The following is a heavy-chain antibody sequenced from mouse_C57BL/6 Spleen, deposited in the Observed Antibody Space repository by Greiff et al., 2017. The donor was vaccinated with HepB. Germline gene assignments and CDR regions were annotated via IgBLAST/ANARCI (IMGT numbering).Heavy chain of an antibody. CDR2: IDPENGDT. V-gene: IGHV14-4*01. CDR1: GFNIKDDY. Sequence: EVQLQQSGAELVRPGASVKLSCTASGFNIKDDYMHWVKQRPEQGLEWIGWIDPENGDTEYASKFQGKATITADTSSNTAYLQLSSLTSEDTAVYYCTRLGAWFAYWGQGTLVTVSA. J-gene: IGHJ3*01. CDR3: TRLGAWFAY. D-gene: IGHD4-1*01.